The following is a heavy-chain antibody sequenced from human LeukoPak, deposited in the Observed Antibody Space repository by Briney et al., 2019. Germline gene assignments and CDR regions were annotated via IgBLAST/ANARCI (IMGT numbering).Heavy chain of an antibody. V-gene: IGHV4-61*02. CDR3: ARGGRGNPITGTTPDAFDI. CDR2: IYTSGGT. CDR1: GGSITNLDYY. J-gene: IGHJ3*02. Sequence: SETLSLTCTVSGGSITNLDYYWTWIRQPAGKRLEWIGRIYTSGGTNYNPSLKSRVTMSVDRSKNEISLHLASLTAADTAVYYCARGGRGNPITGTTPDAFDIWGQGTMVTVSS. D-gene: IGHD1-7*01.